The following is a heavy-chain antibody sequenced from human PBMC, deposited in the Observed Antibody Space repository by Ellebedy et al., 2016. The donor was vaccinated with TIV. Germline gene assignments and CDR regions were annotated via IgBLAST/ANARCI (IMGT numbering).Heavy chain of an antibody. CDR2: ISSSSSTI. Sequence: PGGSLRLSCAASGFTFSSYSMNWVRQAPGKGLEWVSYISSSSSTIYYADSVKGRFTISRDNAKNSLYLQMNSLRAEDTAVYYCARDGPLPAAIEEASYYYYYGMDVWGQGTTVTVSS. CDR3: ARDGPLPAAIEEASYYYYYGMDV. D-gene: IGHD2-2*01. J-gene: IGHJ6*02. V-gene: IGHV3-48*01. CDR1: GFTFSSYS.